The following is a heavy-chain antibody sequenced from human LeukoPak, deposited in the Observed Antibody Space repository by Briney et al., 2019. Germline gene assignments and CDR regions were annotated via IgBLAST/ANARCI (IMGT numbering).Heavy chain of an antibody. J-gene: IGHJ6*04. CDR3: ARELKIVVVPAAMYYYYGMDV. V-gene: IGHV1-18*04. D-gene: IGHD2-2*01. CDR2: ISAYNGNT. Sequence: ASVKVSCKASGYTFTSYGISWVRQAPGHGLEWMGWISAYNGNTNYAQKLQGRVTMTTDTSTSTAYMELSSLRSDDTAVYYCARELKIVVVPAAMYYYYGMDVGGKGTTVTVSA. CDR1: GYTFTSYG.